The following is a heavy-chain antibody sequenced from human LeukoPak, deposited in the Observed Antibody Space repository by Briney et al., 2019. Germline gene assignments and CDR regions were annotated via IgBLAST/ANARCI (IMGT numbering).Heavy chain of an antibody. J-gene: IGHJ6*03. CDR2: FIPILDTA. D-gene: IGHD3-3*01. CDR1: GVTFSDYA. CDR3: AGIPVFGVVLHQEPV. V-gene: IGHV1-69*10. Sequence: SVKVSCKASGVTFSDYALNWVRQAPGQGLEWMGVFIPILDTANSTQRFQGRLTITADISTNTVYMELSSLRFDDTAVYFCAGIPVFGVVLHQEPVWGKGTTVTVSS.